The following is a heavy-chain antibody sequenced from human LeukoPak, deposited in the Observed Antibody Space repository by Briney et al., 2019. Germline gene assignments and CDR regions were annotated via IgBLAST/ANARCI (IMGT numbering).Heavy chain of an antibody. CDR1: GGSIGSGGYS. CDR2: IYHSGST. D-gene: IGHD2-15*01. CDR3: ARVYCSGGSCYSGVEYNWFDP. V-gene: IGHV4-30-2*01. Sequence: SQTLSLTCAVSGGSIGSGGYSWSWIRQPPGKGLEWIGYIYHSGSTYYNPSLKSRVTISVDRSKNQFSLKLSSVTAADTAVYYCARVYCSGGSCYSGVEYNWFDPWGQGTLVTVSS. J-gene: IGHJ5*02.